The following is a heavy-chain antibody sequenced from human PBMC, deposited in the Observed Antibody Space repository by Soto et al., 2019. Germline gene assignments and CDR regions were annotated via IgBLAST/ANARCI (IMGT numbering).Heavy chain of an antibody. D-gene: IGHD3-10*01. Sequence: QVQLVQSGAEVKKPGASVKVSCKASGYTFTSYGISWVRQAPGQGLEWMGWISAYNGNTNYAQKLQGRVTMTTDTSTSTAYMELRSLRSDDTVVYYCARPRITMVRGASWFDPWGQGTLVTVSS. J-gene: IGHJ5*02. V-gene: IGHV1-18*01. CDR3: ARPRITMVRGASWFDP. CDR2: ISAYNGNT. CDR1: GYTFTSYG.